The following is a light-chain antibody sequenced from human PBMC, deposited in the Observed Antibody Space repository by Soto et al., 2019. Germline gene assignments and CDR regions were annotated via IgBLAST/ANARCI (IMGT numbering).Light chain of an antibody. V-gene: IGKV1-5*01. CDR3: QQYNSYSQT. J-gene: IGKJ1*01. CDR1: QSISSW. Sequence: DIHMTQSPSTLSASVIDIVTITFLASQSISSWLAWYQQKPGKAPKVLIFDASSLESGVPSRFSGSGSATEFTLTINSLQPEDFATYYCQQYNSYSQTFGQGTKVDI. CDR2: DAS.